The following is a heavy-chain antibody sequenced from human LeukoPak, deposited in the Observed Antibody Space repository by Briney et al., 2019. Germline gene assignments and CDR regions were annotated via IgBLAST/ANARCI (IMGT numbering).Heavy chain of an antibody. CDR2: INHSGST. J-gene: IGHJ4*02. Sequence: SETLSLTCAVYGGSFSGYYWGWIRQPPGKGLEWIGEINHSGSTNYNPSLKSRVTISVDTSKNQFSPKLSSVTAADTAVYYCARGEWLRSWFAYWGQGTLVTVSS. CDR1: GGSFSGYY. D-gene: IGHD5-12*01. CDR3: ARGEWLRSWFAY. V-gene: IGHV4-34*01.